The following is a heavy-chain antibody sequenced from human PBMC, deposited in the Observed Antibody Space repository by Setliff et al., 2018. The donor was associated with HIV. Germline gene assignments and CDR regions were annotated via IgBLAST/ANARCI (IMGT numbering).Heavy chain of an antibody. CDR3: AREIYGGNSRPFDY. D-gene: IGHD4-17*01. CDR2: IYHGGST. CDR1: GGSISSSNW. Sequence: SETLSLTCAVSGGSISSSNWWSWVRQPPEKGLEWMGEIYHGGSTNYNPSLKSRVTISVDTSKNQFSLKLTSVTAADTAVYYCAREIYGGNSRPFDYWGQGTLVTVSS. V-gene: IGHV4-4*02. J-gene: IGHJ4*02.